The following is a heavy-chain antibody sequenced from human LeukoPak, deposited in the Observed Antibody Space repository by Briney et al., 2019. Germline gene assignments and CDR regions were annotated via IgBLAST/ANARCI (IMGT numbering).Heavy chain of an antibody. D-gene: IGHD1-7*01. CDR1: GFTFSSYG. J-gene: IGHJ4*02. CDR3: AKLIITGTSSLDY. Sequence: PGGSLRLSCAASGFTFSSYGMHWVRQAPRKGLEWVAVIWYDGSNKYYADSVKGRFTISRDNSKNTLYLQMNSLRAEDTAVYYCAKLIITGTSSLDYWGQGTLVTVSS. V-gene: IGHV3-33*06. CDR2: IWYDGSNK.